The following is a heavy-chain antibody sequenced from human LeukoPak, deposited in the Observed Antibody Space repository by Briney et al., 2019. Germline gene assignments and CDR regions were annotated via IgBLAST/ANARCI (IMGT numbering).Heavy chain of an antibody. J-gene: IGHJ4*02. CDR2: ISYDGSNK. CDR3: ARYVV. CDR1: GFTFSSYA. D-gene: IGHD3-10*02. V-gene: IGHV3-30*04. Sequence: PGGSLRLSCAASGFTFSSYAMHWVRRAPGKGLEWVAVISYDGSNKYYADSVKGRFTISRDNSKNTLYLQMNSLRAEDTAVYYCARYVVWGQGTLVTVSS.